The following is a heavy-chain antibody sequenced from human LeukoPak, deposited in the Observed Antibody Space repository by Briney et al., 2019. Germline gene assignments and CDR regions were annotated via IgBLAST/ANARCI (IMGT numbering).Heavy chain of an antibody. V-gene: IGHV4-34*01. CDR3: ATIYRDYDDTVSSHMDV. D-gene: IGHD4-17*01. CDR1: GTSLNGYY. J-gene: IGHJ6*03. CDR2: INESGST. Sequence: SETLSLTCAVYGTSLNGYYWCWIRQPPGKGLEWIGEINESGSTNYNPSLESRVTISVDPSKNQFSLNLRSVTAADTAVYYCATIYRDYDDTVSSHMDVWGTGTAVTVSS.